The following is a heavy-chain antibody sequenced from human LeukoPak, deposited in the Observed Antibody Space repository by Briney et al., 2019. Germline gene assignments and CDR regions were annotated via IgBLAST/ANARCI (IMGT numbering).Heavy chain of an antibody. D-gene: IGHD3-3*01. CDR1: GFTFSSYS. V-gene: IGHV3-21*01. CDR3: ARAGGVVVRAFDI. Sequence: PGGSLRLSCAASGFTFSSYSMNWVRQAPGKGLEWVSSISSSSSYIYYADSVKGRFTISRDNAKNSLYLQMNSLRAEDTAVYYCARAGGVVVRAFDIWGQGTMVTVSS. CDR2: ISSSSSYI. J-gene: IGHJ3*02.